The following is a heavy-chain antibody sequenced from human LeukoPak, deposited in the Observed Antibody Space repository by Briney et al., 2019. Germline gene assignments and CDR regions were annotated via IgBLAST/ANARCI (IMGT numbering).Heavy chain of an antibody. CDR3: AKVRVGTAHFDY. J-gene: IGHJ4*02. CDR1: GFTFSSYS. CDR2: ISSSSSTI. Sequence: GGSLRLSCAASGFTFSSYSMNWVRQAPGKGLEWISYISSSSSTIYYADSVKGRFTISRDNSKNTLYLQMNSLRPEDTAVYYCAKVRVGTAHFDYWGQGTLVTVSS. D-gene: IGHD2-15*01. V-gene: IGHV3-48*01.